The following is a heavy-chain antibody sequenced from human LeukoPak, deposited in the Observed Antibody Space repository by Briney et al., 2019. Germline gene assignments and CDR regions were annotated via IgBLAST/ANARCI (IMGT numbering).Heavy chain of an antibody. CDR3: ARGGRYCSSTSRYAANWFDP. D-gene: IGHD2-2*01. Sequence: GGSLRLSCAASGFTFSSYAMHWVRQAPGKGLEWVAVISYDGSNKYYADSVKGRFTISRDNSKNTLYLQMNSLRAEDTAVYYCARGGRYCSSTSRYAANWFDPWGQGTLVTVSS. CDR2: ISYDGSNK. J-gene: IGHJ5*02. V-gene: IGHV3-30-3*01. CDR1: GFTFSSYA.